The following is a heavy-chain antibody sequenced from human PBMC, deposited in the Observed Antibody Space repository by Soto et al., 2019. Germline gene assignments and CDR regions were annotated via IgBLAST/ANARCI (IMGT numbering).Heavy chain of an antibody. V-gene: IGHV3-33*01. D-gene: IGHD5-18*01. J-gene: IGHJ6*02. CDR2: IWYDGSNK. Sequence: PGGSLRLSCAASGFTFSSYCMHWVRQAPSKGQEREAVIWYDGSNKYYADSVKGRFTISRDNSKNTLYLQMNSLRAEDTAVYYCAREIRGYSYGSDYYYYGMDVWGQGTTVTVSS. CDR3: AREIRGYSYGSDYYYYGMDV. CDR1: GFTFSSYC.